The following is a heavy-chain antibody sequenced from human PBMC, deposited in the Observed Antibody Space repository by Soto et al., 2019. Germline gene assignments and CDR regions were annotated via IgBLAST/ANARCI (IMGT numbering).Heavy chain of an antibody. CDR2: IYYSGST. J-gene: IGHJ4*02. V-gene: IGHV4-39*01. CDR1: GGSISSSSYY. Sequence: SETLSLTCTVSGGSISSSSYYWGWIRQPPGKGLEWIGSIYYSGSTYYNPSLKSRVTISVDTSKNQFSLKLSSVTAADTAVYYCARLCSSTSCLIDYWGQGTLVTVSS. D-gene: IGHD2-2*01. CDR3: ARLCSSTSCLIDY.